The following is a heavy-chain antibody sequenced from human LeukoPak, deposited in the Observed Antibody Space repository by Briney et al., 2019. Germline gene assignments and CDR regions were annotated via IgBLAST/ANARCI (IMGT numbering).Heavy chain of an antibody. J-gene: IGHJ5*02. D-gene: IGHD3-10*01. V-gene: IGHV4-34*01. CDR1: SGSFSGYY. Sequence: SETLSLTCAVSSGSFSGYYWSWTRQPPGKGLEWIGEINQSGSTKYNPSLESRVTISVDTSKNQFSLKLSSMTAADTAVYYCARGPGSGSYFAWFDTWGQGALVTVSS. CDR2: INQSGST. CDR3: ARGPGSGSYFAWFDT.